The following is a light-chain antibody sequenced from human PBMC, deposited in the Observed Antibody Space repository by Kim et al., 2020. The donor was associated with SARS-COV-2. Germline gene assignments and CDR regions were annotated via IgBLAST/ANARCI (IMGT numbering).Light chain of an antibody. V-gene: IGLV4-69*01. CDR2: LNSDGSH. CDR3: QTWGTGGV. J-gene: IGLJ3*02. Sequence: GASVKITCTLSSGHSSYAIAWHQQQPEKGPRYLMKLNSDGSHSKGDGIPDRFSGSSSGAERYLTISSLQSEDEADYYCQTWGTGGVFGGGTKLTVL. CDR1: SGHSSYA.